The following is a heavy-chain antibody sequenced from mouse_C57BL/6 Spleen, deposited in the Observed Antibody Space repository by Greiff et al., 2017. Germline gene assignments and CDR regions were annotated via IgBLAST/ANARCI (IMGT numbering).Heavy chain of an antibody. CDR3: ARSGSSMDG. CDR2: INPSSGYT. D-gene: IGHD1-1*02. J-gene: IGHJ4*01. CDR1: GYTFTSYW. Sequence: QVQLQQSGAELAKPGASVKMSCKASGYTFTSYWMNWVKQRPGQGLEWIGNINPSSGYTKYNQKFKDKATLTADKSSSTAYMQLSSLTSEDSAVYNGARSGSSMDGGGRGTSGTVSS. V-gene: IGHV1-7*01.